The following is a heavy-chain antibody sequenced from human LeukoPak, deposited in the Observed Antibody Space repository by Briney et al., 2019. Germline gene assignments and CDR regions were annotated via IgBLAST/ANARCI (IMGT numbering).Heavy chain of an antibody. D-gene: IGHD6-13*01. CDR2: MYRDGST. V-gene: IGHV4-4*07. CDR1: GFTMSSYH. CDR3: ATYDQKLAFDN. J-gene: IGHJ4*02. Sequence: SETLSLTCIVSGFTMSSYHWSWLRQPAGKGLEWIGRMYRDGSTNYNPFLNSRVTMSVDTSKKHFSQRLNYLTAADTAVDYCATYDQKLAFDNWGQGTLVTVSS.